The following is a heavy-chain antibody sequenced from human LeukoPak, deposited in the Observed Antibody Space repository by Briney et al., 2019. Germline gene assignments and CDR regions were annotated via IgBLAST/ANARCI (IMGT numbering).Heavy chain of an antibody. CDR2: IYYSGST. V-gene: IGHV4-30-4*08. D-gene: IGHD7-27*01. CDR1: GGSISSGDYH. J-gene: IGHJ5*02. CDR3: ARDGAALGIPNWFDP. Sequence: PSETLSLTCTVSGGSISSGDYHWSWIRQPPGKGLEWIGYIYYSGSTYYNPSLKSRVTISVGTSKNQFSLKLSSVTAADTAVYYCARDGAALGIPNWFDPWGQGTLVTVSS.